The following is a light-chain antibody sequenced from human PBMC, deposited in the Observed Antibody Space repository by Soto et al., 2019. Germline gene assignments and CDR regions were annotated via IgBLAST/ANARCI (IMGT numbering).Light chain of an antibody. Sequence: DIQMTQSPSFLSASVGDKVTITCRATEGVSKWLAWYQEKPGNPPRPLIYDASTLERGVPSRFSGSGSGTEFTLTISSLQADDFAIFYCQQYKSYSWTFGKGTKVEMK. CDR3: QQYKSYSWT. V-gene: IGKV1-5*01. J-gene: IGKJ1*01. CDR1: EGVSKW. CDR2: DAS.